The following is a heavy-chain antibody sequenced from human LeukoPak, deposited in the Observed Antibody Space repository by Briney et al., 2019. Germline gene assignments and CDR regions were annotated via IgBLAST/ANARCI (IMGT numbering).Heavy chain of an antibody. Sequence: PGRSLRLSCAASGFTFSSYAMHWVRQAPGKGLEWVAVISYDGSNKYYADSVKGRFTISRDNSKNTLYLQMNSLRAEDTAVYYCARDSSSWAPDYWGQGTLVTVSS. CDR2: ISYDGSNK. CDR1: GFTFSSYA. CDR3: ARDSSSWAPDY. V-gene: IGHV3-30-3*01. D-gene: IGHD6-13*01. J-gene: IGHJ4*02.